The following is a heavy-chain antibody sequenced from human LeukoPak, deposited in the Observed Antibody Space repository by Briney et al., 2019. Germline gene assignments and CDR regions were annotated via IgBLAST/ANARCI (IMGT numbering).Heavy chain of an antibody. J-gene: IGHJ4*02. Sequence: GGSLRLSCAASGFTFDDYGMSWVRQAPGKGLGWVSYISSSGSTIYYADSVKGRFTISRDNAKNSLYLQMNSLRAEDTAVYYCARLIVGATAFDYWGQGTLVTVSS. CDR3: ARLIVGATAFDY. CDR2: ISSSGSTI. D-gene: IGHD1-26*01. V-gene: IGHV3-48*03. CDR1: GFTFDDYG.